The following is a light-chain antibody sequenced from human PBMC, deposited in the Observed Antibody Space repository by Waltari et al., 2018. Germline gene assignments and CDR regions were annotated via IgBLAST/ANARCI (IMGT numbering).Light chain of an antibody. CDR1: PSVRIY. CDR3: QQYVESPAT. CDR2: HAS. J-gene: IGKJ1*01. V-gene: IGKV3-20*01. Sequence: EIELTQSQGTVSFSPGDRATLSCWASPSVRIYLAWYQQKPGQAPRLLIYHASTRATGIPDRFSASGSGTDFSLTISRLEPEDFALYYCQQYVESPATFGQGTKVEIK.